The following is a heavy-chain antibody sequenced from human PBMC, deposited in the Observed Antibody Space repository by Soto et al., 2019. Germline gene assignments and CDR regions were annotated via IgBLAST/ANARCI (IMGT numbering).Heavy chain of an antibody. V-gene: IGHV1-18*01. D-gene: IGHD3-3*02. CDR1: GYTFTSYG. CDR2: ISAYNGNT. CDR3: ARVKLEMATFPHYGMDV. Sequence: QVQLVQSGAEVKKPGASVKVSCKASGYTFTSYGISWVRQAPGQGLEWMGWISAYNGNTKYAQTLQGRETMNTATAPSTAYMELRNLRSEDTDVYYYARVKLEMATFPHYGMDVMGQGTPVSVS. J-gene: IGHJ6*01.